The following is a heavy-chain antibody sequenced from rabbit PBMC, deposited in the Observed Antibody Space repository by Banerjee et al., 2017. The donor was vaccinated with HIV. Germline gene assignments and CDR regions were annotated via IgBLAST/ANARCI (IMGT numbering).Heavy chain of an antibody. CDR3: ARGIRYDDYGDYVGFFDF. D-gene: IGHD2-1*01. CDR1: GFDFSSNA. Sequence: QSLEESGGGLVKPGGTLTLTCTASGFDFSSNAMCWVRQAPGKGLEWIGCIYVGSSGSSYYANWAKGRFTISKTSSTTVTLQMTSLTAADTATYFCARGIRYDDYGDYVGFFDFWGQGTLVTVS. J-gene: IGHJ6*01. V-gene: IGHV1S40*01. CDR2: IYVGSSGSS.